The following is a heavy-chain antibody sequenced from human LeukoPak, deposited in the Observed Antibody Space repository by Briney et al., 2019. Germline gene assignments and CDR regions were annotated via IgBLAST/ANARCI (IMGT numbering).Heavy chain of an antibody. CDR2: IYYSGST. CDR3: ARGGCSSTSCYTGGFDY. J-gene: IGHJ4*02. Sequence: TLSLTCTVSGGSISSGDYYWSWIRQPPGKGLEWIGYIYYSGSTYYNPSLKSRVTISVDTSKNQFSLKLSSVTAADTAVYYCARGGCSSTSCYTGGFDYWGQGTLVTVSS. D-gene: IGHD2-2*02. CDR1: GGSISSGDYY. V-gene: IGHV4-30-4*08.